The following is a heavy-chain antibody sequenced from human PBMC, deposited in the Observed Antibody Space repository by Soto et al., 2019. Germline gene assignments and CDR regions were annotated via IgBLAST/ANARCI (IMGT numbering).Heavy chain of an antibody. CDR1: GGTFSSYA. Sequence: SVKVSCKASGGTFSSYAISWVRQAPGQGLEWMGGIIPIFGTANYAQKFQGRVTITADESTSTAYMELSSLRSEDTAVYYCATRNIYSSSLSGMDVWGQGTTVTVSS. V-gene: IGHV1-69*13. J-gene: IGHJ6*02. CDR2: IIPIFGTA. D-gene: IGHD6-13*01. CDR3: ATRNIYSSSLSGMDV.